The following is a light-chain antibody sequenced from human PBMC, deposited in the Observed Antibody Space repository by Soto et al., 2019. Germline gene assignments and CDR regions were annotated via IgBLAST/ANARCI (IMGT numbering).Light chain of an antibody. V-gene: IGKV1-6*01. CDR2: AAS. J-gene: IGKJ5*01. Sequence: AIQMTQSPASLSASLGDRVTITWRASQGIRNDLGWYQQKPGKAPKLLIYAASSLQSGVPSRFSGSGSGTDFTLTITSLHPEDFATYYCQQLFDSPITFGQGTHWRL. CDR3: QQLFDSPIT. CDR1: QGIRND.